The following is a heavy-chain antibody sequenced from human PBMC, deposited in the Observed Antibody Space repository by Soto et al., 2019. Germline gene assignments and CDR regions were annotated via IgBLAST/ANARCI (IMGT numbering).Heavy chain of an antibody. D-gene: IGHD4-17*01. CDR3: APFGWYGDYGKLNYYYYGMDV. J-gene: IGHJ6*02. CDR1: GYTLTELS. V-gene: IGHV1-24*01. Sequence: ASVKVSCKVSGYTLTELSMHWVRQAPGKGXEWMGGFDPEDGETIYAQKFQGRVTMTEDTSTDTAYMELSSLRSEDTAVYYCAPFGWYGDYGKLNYYYYGMDVWGQGTTVTVSS. CDR2: FDPEDGET.